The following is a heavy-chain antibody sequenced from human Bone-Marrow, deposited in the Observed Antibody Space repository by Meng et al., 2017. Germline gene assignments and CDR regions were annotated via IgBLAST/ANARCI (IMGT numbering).Heavy chain of an antibody. D-gene: IGHD6-19*01. CDR3: AKDLVQWLDTPPFDY. V-gene: IGHV3-74*01. CDR2: INSDGSST. Sequence: EVQLVESGGGLVQPGGSLRLSCAASGFTFSSYWMHWVRQAPGKGLVWVSRINSDGSSTSYADSVKGRFTISRDNAKNTLYLQMNSLRAEDTAVYYCAKDLVQWLDTPPFDYWGQGTLVTVSS. J-gene: IGHJ4*02. CDR1: GFTFSSYW.